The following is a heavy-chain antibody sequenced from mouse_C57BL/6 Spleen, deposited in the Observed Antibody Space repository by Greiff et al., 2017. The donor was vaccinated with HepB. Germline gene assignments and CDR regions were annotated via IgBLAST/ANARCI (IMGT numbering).Heavy chain of an antibody. CDR1: GYSITSGYY. CDR2: ISYDGSN. CDR3: AREIFFDY. V-gene: IGHV3-6*01. J-gene: IGHJ2*01. Sequence: EVQLVESGPGLVKPSQSLSLTCSVTGYSITSGYYWDWIRQFPGNKLEWMGYISYDGSNNYNPTLKNRISITRDTSKNQSFLKLNSVTTEDTATYYCAREIFFDYWGQGTTLTVSS.